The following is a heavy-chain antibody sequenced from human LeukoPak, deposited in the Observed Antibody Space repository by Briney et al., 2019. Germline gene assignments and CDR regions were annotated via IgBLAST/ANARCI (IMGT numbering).Heavy chain of an antibody. D-gene: IGHD3-10*01. CDR2: IYYSGST. V-gene: IGHV4-59*08. CDR3: ARQGGLLWFGELSAFDT. J-gene: IGHJ3*02. Sequence: PSETLSLTCTVSGGSISSYYWSWIRQPPGKGLEWIGYIYYSGSTNYNPSLKSRVTISVDTSKNQFSLKLSSVTAADTAVYYCARQGGLLWFGELSAFDTWGQGTMVTVSS. CDR1: GGSISSYY.